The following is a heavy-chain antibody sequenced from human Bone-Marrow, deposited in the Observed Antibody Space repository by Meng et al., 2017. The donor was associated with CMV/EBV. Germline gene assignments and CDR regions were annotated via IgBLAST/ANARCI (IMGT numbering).Heavy chain of an antibody. CDR2: IYYSGST. J-gene: IGHJ6*02. CDR1: GGSISSSSNY. Sequence: GSLRLSCTVSGGSISSSSNYWGWIRQPPGKGLEWIGSIYYSGSTYYNPSLKSRVTISVDTSKNQFSLKLSSVTAAGTAVYYCAREDTAMVIYYGMDVWGQGTTVTVSS. CDR3: AREDTAMVIYYGMDV. V-gene: IGHV4-39*07. D-gene: IGHD5-18*01.